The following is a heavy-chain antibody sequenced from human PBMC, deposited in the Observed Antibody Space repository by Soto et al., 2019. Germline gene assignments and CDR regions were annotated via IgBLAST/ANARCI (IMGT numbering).Heavy chain of an antibody. J-gene: IGHJ3*02. V-gene: IGHV3-48*01. CDR1: GFTFSSYS. CDR3: ARDIAAADAFGI. CDR2: ISSSSSTI. D-gene: IGHD6-13*01. Sequence: GGSLRLSCAASGFTFSSYSMNWVRQAPGKGLEWVSYISSSSSTIYYADSVKGRFTISRDNAKNSLYLQMNSLRAEDTAVYYCARDIAAADAFGIGGQGTMATVSS.